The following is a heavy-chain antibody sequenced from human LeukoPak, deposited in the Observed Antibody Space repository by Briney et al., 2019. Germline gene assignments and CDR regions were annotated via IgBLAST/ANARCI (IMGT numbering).Heavy chain of an antibody. CDR1: GYTLTELS. Sequence: ASVKVSCKVSGYTLTELSMHWVRQAPGKGLEWMGGFDPEDGETIYAQKFQGRVTMTEDTSTDTAYMELSSLRSEDTAVYYCATEPLHPTTVTTFDYWGQGTLVTVSS. CDR3: ATEPLHPTTVTTFDY. CDR2: FDPEDGET. D-gene: IGHD4-17*01. V-gene: IGHV1-24*01. J-gene: IGHJ4*02.